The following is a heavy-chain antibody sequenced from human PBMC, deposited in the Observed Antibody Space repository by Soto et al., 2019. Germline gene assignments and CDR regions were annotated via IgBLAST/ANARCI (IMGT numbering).Heavy chain of an antibody. CDR1: GYIFPSYG. CDR3: ARVGGNGWFADY. CDR2: ISAHDGST. D-gene: IGHD6-19*01. V-gene: IGHV1-18*01. J-gene: IGHJ4*02. Sequence: QVQLVQSGAEVKKPGASVTVSCKASGYIFPSYGVSWVRQAPGQGLEWVGWISAHDGSTNYAPKVQARGTMIAETSTSIAYMELRSLTSDDTAVYYCARVGGNGWFADYWGQGTLVTVSS.